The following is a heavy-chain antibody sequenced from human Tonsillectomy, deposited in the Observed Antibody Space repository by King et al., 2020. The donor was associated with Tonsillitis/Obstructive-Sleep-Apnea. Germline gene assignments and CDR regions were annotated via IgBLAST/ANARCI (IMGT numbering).Heavy chain of an antibody. CDR3: SRRVGAIVGGFDY. Sequence: VQLVESGGGLVQPGGSLRLSCAASGFTFSDHYMDWVRQAPGKGLEWVGRTRNKPRSYTTEYAASVKGRFTISRDDSKNSLYLQMNSLKTEDTAVYYCSRRVGAIVGGFDYWGQGTLVTVSS. V-gene: IGHV3-72*01. J-gene: IGHJ4*02. CDR2: TRNKPRSYTT. D-gene: IGHD1-26*01. CDR1: GFTFSDHY.